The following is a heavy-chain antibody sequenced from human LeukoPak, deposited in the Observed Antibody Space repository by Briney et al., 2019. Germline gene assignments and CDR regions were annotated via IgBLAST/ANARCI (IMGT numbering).Heavy chain of an antibody. J-gene: IGHJ5*02. CDR3: ARDWQDYYDSSGYYH. CDR1: GYTFTSYY. CDR2: INPSGGST. Sequence: GASVTVSCKASGYTFTSYYMHWVRQAPGQGLEWMGIINPSGGSTSYAQKFQGRVTMTRDTSTSTVYMELSSLRSEDTAVYYCARDWQDYYDSSGYYHWGQGTLVTVSS. V-gene: IGHV1-46*01. D-gene: IGHD3-22*01.